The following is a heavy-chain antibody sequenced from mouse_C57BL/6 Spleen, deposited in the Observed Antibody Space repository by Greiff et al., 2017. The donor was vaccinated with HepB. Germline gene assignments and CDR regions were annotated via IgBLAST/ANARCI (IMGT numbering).Heavy chain of an antibody. D-gene: IGHD4-1*01. Sequence: VQLQQSGAELVKPGGSVKISCKASGYAFSSYWMNWVKQRPGKGLEWIGQIYPGDGDTNYNGKFKGKATLTADKASSTAYMQLNSLTSEDSAVDICERGETVGFDYWGQGTTLTVSS. CDR3: ERGETVGFDY. V-gene: IGHV1-80*01. CDR2: IYPGDGDT. J-gene: IGHJ2*01. CDR1: GYAFSSYW.